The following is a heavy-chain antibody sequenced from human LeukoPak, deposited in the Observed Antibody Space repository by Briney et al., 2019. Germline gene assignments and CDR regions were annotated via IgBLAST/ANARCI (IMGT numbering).Heavy chain of an antibody. J-gene: IGHJ5*02. V-gene: IGHV4-39*01. D-gene: IGHD3-3*01. CDR1: GVSISTTSYY. Sequence: PSETLSLTCTVSGVSISTTSYYWGWIRQPPGKGLEWIGNIYYSGSTNYNPSLKSRVTISIDPSNNQFSLKLSSVTAADTAVYFCASPTIFGVVPAGPWGQGASVTVSS. CDR2: IYYSGST. CDR3: ASPTIFGVVPAGP.